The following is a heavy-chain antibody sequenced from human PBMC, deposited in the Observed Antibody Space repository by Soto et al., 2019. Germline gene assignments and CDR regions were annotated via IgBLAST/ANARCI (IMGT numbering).Heavy chain of an antibody. J-gene: IGHJ4*01. V-gene: IGHV1-69*01. Sequence: QVQLVQSGAEVKKPGSSVKVSCKASGGTFSSYAISWVRQAPGQGLEWMGGIMPIFGTANNAQKFQGRVTITADESRSTAYMELISLRSEDTAVYYCARDYGCSGGSCPLYFDYRGRVTLVAVSS. CDR3: ARDYGCSGGSCPLYFDY. D-gene: IGHD2-15*01. CDR2: IMPIFGTA. CDR1: GGTFSSYA.